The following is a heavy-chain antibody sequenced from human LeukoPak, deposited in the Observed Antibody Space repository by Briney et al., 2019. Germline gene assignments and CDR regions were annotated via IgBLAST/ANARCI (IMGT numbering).Heavy chain of an antibody. D-gene: IGHD3-9*01. CDR3: AREFSDILTGYYKGGVEY. J-gene: IGHJ4*02. V-gene: IGHV4-59*01. Sequence: SETLSLTCTVSGGSISSYYWSWIRQPPGKGLEWIGYIYYSGSTNYNPSLKSRVTISVDTSKNQFSLKLSSMTAADTAVYYCAREFSDILTGYYKGGVEYWGQGTLVTVSS. CDR1: GGSISSYY. CDR2: IYYSGST.